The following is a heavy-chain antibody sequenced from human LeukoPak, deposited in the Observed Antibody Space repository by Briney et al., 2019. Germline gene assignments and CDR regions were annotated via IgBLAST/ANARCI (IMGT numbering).Heavy chain of an antibody. J-gene: IGHJ4*02. Sequence: SETLSLTCAVYGGSFSGYYWSWIRQPPGKGLEWIGEINHSGSTNYNPSLKSRVTISVDTSKNQFSLKLSSVTAADTAVYYRARPRGYSGYDLDYWGQGTLVTVSS. CDR1: GGSFSGYY. CDR3: ARPRGYSGYDLDY. V-gene: IGHV4-34*01. CDR2: INHSGST. D-gene: IGHD5-12*01.